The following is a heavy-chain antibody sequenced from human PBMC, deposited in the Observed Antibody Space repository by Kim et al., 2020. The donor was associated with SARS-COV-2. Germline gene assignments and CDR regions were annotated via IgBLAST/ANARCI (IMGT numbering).Heavy chain of an antibody. Sequence: SETLSLTCAVYGGSFSGYYWSWIRQPPGKGLEWIGEINHSGSTNYNPSLKSRVTISVDTSKNQFSLKLSSVTAADTAVYYCARAVAITIFGVENWFDPWGQGTLVTVSS. V-gene: IGHV4-34*01. CDR3: ARAVAITIFGVENWFDP. CDR1: GGSFSGYY. D-gene: IGHD3-3*01. CDR2: INHSGST. J-gene: IGHJ5*02.